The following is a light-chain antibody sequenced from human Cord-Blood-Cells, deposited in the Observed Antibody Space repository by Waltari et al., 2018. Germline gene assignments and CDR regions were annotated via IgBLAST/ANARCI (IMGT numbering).Light chain of an antibody. Sequence: DIQMTQSPSSLSASVGDRVTITCRASQSISSSLNWYQQQPGKAPKLLIYAASSLKSVVPSRFSGSGSGTDFTLTISSLQPEDFATYYCQQSYSTPWTFGQGTKVEIK. CDR2: AAS. V-gene: IGKV1-39*01. J-gene: IGKJ1*01. CDR1: QSISSS. CDR3: QQSYSTPWT.